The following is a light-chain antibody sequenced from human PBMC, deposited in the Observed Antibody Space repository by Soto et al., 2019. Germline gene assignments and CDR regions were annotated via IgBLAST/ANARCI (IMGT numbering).Light chain of an antibody. CDR1: PSISGR. J-gene: IGKJ2*01. Sequence: DIQMTQAPSTLSASVGNRVPFTCRARPSISGRLAWYQQKPGRASKLLILDASSVGSGVPSRFSGSGSGTEFTLTISSLQPDDLATNACQQYNDYSPYTFGQGTKLEI. CDR2: DAS. CDR3: QQYNDYSPYT. V-gene: IGKV1-5*01.